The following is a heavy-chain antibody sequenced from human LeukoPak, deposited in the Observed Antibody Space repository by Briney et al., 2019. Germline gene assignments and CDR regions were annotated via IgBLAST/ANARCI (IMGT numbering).Heavy chain of an antibody. V-gene: IGHV3-21*01. J-gene: IGHJ6*02. CDR2: ISSSSSYI. CDR1: GFTFSSYS. CDR3: ARDPKYQRWADLKTYYGMDV. D-gene: IGHD5-24*01. Sequence: GGSLRLSCAASGFTFSSYSMNWVRLAPGKGLEWVSSISSSSSYIYYADSVKGRFTISRDNAKNSLYLQMNSLRAEDTAVYYCARDPKYQRWADLKTYYGMDVWGQGTTVTVSS.